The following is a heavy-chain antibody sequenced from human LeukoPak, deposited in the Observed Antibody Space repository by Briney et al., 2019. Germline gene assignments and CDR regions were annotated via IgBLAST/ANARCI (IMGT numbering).Heavy chain of an antibody. Sequence: GTSLRLSCAASGFTFSNYAMHWVRQAPGQGLEWVAFISYDGYMKYYADSVKGRFTISRDNSKNTLYLQMNSLRAEDTAVYYCARESVDGSGSGAFDIWGQGTMVSVSS. CDR3: ARESVDGSGSGAFDI. V-gene: IGHV3-30*04. J-gene: IGHJ3*02. CDR2: ISYDGYMK. D-gene: IGHD3-10*01. CDR1: GFTFSNYA.